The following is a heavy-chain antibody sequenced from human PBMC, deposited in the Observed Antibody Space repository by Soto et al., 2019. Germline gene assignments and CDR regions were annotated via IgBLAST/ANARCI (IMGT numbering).Heavy chain of an antibody. V-gene: IGHV3-53*01. CDR1: AFTVSSNY. J-gene: IGHJ5*02. CDR3: AKDYDRDCFGH. D-gene: IGHD3-9*01. CDR2: IYSGGST. Sequence: GGSLRLSCAASAFTVSSNYVSCIRQAPGKGLEWVSGIYSGGSTYYADSVKGRFTISRDNSKNTLNLQMNSLRAEDTAEYYCAKDYDRDCFGHWG.